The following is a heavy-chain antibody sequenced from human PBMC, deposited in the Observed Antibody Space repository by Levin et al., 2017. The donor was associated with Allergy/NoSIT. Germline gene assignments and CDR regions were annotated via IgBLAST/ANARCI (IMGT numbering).Heavy chain of an antibody. CDR2: IGGSDGST. CDR3: AKRGQWLDKYWCFDH. V-gene: IGHV3-23*01. Sequence: GGSLRLSCAASGFTFSNFAMSWVRQAPGKGLEWVSTIGGSDGSTYYTDSVKGRFTISRDNSNTTLYLQLNSLRAEDTAIYYCAKRGQWLDKYWCFDHWGRGTPVKVSS. J-gene: IGHJ2*01. D-gene: IGHD6-19*01. CDR1: GFTFSNFA.